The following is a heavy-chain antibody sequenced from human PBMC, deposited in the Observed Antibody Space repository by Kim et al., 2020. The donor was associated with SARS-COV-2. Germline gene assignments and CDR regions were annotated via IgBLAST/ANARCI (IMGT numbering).Heavy chain of an antibody. Sequence: GGSLRLSCAASGFTFSDYAMTWVRQVPGEGLDWVSSIDKNGRNIYYTDSAKGRFTISRDNSKHTLYLQMISLRAQDTAVYYCAKKGRDTSSWYYFDYWGQGSLVTVSS. CDR3: AKKGRDTSSWYYFDY. J-gene: IGHJ4*02. CDR2: IDKNGRNI. V-gene: IGHV3-23*05. CDR1: GFTFSDYA. D-gene: IGHD6-13*01.